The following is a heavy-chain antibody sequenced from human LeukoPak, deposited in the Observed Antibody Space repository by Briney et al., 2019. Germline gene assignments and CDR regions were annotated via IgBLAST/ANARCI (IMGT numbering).Heavy chain of an antibody. J-gene: IGHJ4*02. Sequence: ASVKVSCKASGGTFSSYAITWVRQAPGQGLEWMGWVSAYNGNTNYAQKLQGRVTMTTDTSTSTAYMELRSLRSDDTAVYYCARDYSNYVYYFDYWAREPWSPSPQ. CDR1: GGTFSSYA. CDR3: ARDYSNYVYYFDY. CDR2: VSAYNGNT. D-gene: IGHD4-11*01. V-gene: IGHV1-18*01.